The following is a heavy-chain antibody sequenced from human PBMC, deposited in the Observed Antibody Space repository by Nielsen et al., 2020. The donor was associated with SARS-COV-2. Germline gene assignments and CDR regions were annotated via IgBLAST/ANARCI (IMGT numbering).Heavy chain of an antibody. V-gene: IGHV5-10-1*01. Sequence: GESLKISCKGSGYSFTNYWISWVRQMPGKGLEWMGRIDPSDSYTNYSPSFEGHVTISAGKSSSTAYLRWSSLKASDTAIYYCARHPYEGSSWFFDYWGQGSLVTVSS. J-gene: IGHJ4*02. CDR2: IDPSDSYT. CDR1: GYSFTNYW. D-gene: IGHD6-13*01. CDR3: ARHPYEGSSWFFDY.